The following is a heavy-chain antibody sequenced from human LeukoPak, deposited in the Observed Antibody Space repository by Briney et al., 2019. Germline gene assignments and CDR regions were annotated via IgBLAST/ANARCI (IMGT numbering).Heavy chain of an antibody. V-gene: IGHV4-39*07. J-gene: IGHJ4*02. CDR1: GGSISSSSYY. Sequence: SETLSLTCTVSGGSISSSSYYWGWIRQPPGKGLEWIGSIYYSGSTNYNPSLKSRVTISVDTSKNQFSLKLSSVTAADTAVYYCARLEGYYDSSGYHFDYWGQGTLVTVSS. D-gene: IGHD3-22*01. CDR2: IYYSGST. CDR3: ARLEGYYDSSGYHFDY.